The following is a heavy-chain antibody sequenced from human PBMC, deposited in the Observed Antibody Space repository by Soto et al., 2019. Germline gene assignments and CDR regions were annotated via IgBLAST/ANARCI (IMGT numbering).Heavy chain of an antibody. D-gene: IGHD6-19*01. CDR1: GGSFSGYY. CDR2: INHSGST. J-gene: IGHJ5*02. CDR3: ARDRSSGWYDWFDP. V-gene: IGHV4-34*01. Sequence: SETLSLTCAVYGGSFSGYYWSWIRQPPGKGLEWIGEINHSGSTNYNPSLKSRVTISVDTSKNQFSLKLSSVTAADTAVYYCARDRSSGWYDWFDPWGQGTLVTVS.